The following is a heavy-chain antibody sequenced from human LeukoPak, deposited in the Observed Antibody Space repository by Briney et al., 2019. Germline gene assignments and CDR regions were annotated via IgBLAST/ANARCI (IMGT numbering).Heavy chain of an antibody. CDR1: GFTFSSYA. CDR2: ISYDGSIK. D-gene: IGHD6-6*01. V-gene: IGHV3-30-3*02. Sequence: TGGSLRLSCVASGFTFSSYAMHWVRQAPGKGLEWVAGISYDGSIKVYADSVKGRFTISRDNSKNTLYLQMNSLRAEDTAVYYCAKNVRGDYWGQGTLVTVSS. J-gene: IGHJ4*02. CDR3: AKNVRGDY.